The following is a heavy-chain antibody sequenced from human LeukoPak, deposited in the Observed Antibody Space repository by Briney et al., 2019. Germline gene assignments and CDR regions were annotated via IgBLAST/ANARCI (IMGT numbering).Heavy chain of an antibody. Sequence: ASVKVSCKASGYTFTSHYMHWVRQAPGQGLEWMGIINPSGGSTSYAQKFQGRVTMTRDTSTSTVYMELSSLRSEDTAVYYCAREEVVGYWASWYYFDYWGQGTLVTVSS. D-gene: IGHD2-2*01. V-gene: IGHV1-46*01. CDR2: INPSGGST. CDR3: AREEVVGYWASWYYFDY. CDR1: GYTFTSHY. J-gene: IGHJ4*02.